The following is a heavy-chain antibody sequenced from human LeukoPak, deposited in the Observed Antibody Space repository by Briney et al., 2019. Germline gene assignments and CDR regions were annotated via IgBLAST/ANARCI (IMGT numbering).Heavy chain of an antibody. CDR3: ATTTVTTWGYGFDY. J-gene: IGHJ4*02. V-gene: IGHV3-30*02. CDR2: IRYDGSNK. CDR1: GFTFSSYG. D-gene: IGHD4-17*01. Sequence: GGSLRLSCAASGFTFSSYGMHWVRQAPGKGLEWVAFIRYDGSNKYYADSVKGRFTISRDNSKNTLYLQMNSLRAEDTAVYYCATTTVTTWGYGFDYWGQGTLVSVSS.